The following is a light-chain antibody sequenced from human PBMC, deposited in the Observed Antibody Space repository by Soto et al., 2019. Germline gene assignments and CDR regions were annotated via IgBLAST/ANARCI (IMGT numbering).Light chain of an antibody. Sequence: EIVLTQSPATLSLSPGERATLSCRASQSVSSYLAWYQQKPGQAPRLLIYDASNRATGIPARFSGSGSGTDFTLTISSLQSEDSAVYYCQQYHTWPVTFGGGTKVEI. CDR1: QSVSSY. CDR2: DAS. J-gene: IGKJ4*01. V-gene: IGKV3-11*01. CDR3: QQYHTWPVT.